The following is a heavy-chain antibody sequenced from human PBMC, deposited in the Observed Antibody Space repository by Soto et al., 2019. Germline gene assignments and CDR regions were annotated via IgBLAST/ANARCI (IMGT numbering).Heavy chain of an antibody. CDR3: ASFRRFQAVTTAGSWYYFDY. J-gene: IGHJ4*02. Sequence: ASVKVSCKASGGTFSSYAISWVRQAPGQGLEWMGGIIPIFGTANYAQKFQGRVTITADESTSTTYMELSSLRSEDTAVYYCASFRRFQAVTTAGSWYYFDYWGQGTLVTVSS. CDR2: IIPIFGTA. CDR1: GGTFSSYA. V-gene: IGHV1-69*13. D-gene: IGHD4-17*01.